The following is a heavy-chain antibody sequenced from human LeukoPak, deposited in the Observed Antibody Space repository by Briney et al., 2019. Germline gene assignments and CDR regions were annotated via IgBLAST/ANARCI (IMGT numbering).Heavy chain of an antibody. CDR2: ISFDGNTI. V-gene: IGHV3-30-3*01. J-gene: IGHJ4*02. Sequence: GGSLRLSCAASGFAFNTYAMHWFRQAPGKGLEWVAVISFDGNTIHYADSVKGRFTISRDNSKNTLFLQVDSLRAEDTAVYYCARSGGLQKFDWWGQGTLVTVSS. D-gene: IGHD4-11*01. CDR3: ARSGGLQKFDW. CDR1: GFAFNTYA.